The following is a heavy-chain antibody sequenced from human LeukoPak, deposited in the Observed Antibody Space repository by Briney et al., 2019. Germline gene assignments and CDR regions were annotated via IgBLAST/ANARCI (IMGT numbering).Heavy chain of an antibody. Sequence: GRPTRLPCAASGFNFSSYSMNWVRKAPGKRLERVSSISSSSSYIYYAESVKGRFTISRDNAKNSLYLQMNSLRAEDTAVYYCARDLGVDDSSTNHDYWGQGTLVTVSS. J-gene: IGHJ4*02. CDR1: GFNFSSYS. D-gene: IGHD3-22*01. CDR2: ISSSSSYI. CDR3: ARDLGVDDSSTNHDY. V-gene: IGHV3-21*01.